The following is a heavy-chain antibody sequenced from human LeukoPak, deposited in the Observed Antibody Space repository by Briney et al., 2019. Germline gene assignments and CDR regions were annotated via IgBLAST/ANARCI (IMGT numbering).Heavy chain of an antibody. D-gene: IGHD6-19*01. CDR1: GGSISTSNYY. J-gene: IGHJ4*02. Sequence: SETLSLTCTVSGGSISTSNYYWGWIRQPPGKGLEWIGNIFYSGSTYYSPSLKSRVTISVDTSKNQFSLKLSSVTAADTAVYYCARDRGDGDSSGWYGFDYWGQGTLVTVSS. V-gene: IGHV4-39*07. CDR3: ARDRGDGDSSGWYGFDY. CDR2: IFYSGST.